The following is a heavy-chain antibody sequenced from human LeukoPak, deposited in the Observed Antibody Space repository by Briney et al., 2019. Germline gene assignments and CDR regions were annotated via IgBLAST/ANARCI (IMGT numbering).Heavy chain of an antibody. CDR3: ARDGVLWPAHFDY. D-gene: IGHD2-21*01. V-gene: IGHV3-11*01. CDR1: GFTFSDYY. Sequence: GGSLRLSCAASGFTFSDYYMSWIRQAPGKGLEWVSYSSSSGRTIYYAASVKGRFTISRDNAKNSLYLQMNSLRAEDTAVYYCARDGVLWPAHFDYWGQGTLVTVSS. J-gene: IGHJ4*02. CDR2: SSSSGRTI.